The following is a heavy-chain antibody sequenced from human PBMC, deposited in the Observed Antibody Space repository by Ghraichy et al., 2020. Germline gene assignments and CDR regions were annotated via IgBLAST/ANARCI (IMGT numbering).Heavy chain of an antibody. CDR3: AKDINAGTASGAFDI. CDR2: ISWNSGSI. D-gene: IGHD1-1*01. Sequence: GGSLRLSCAASGFTFDDYAMHWVRQAPGKGLEWVSGISWNSGSIGYADSVKGRFTISRDNAKNSLYLQMNSLRAEDTALYYCAKDINAGTASGAFDIWGQGTMVTVSS. CDR1: GFTFDDYA. J-gene: IGHJ3*02. V-gene: IGHV3-9*01.